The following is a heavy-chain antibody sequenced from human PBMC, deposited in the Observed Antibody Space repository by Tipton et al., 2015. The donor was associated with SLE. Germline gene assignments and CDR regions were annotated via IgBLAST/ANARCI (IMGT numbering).Heavy chain of an antibody. CDR2: ISGYRGQS. D-gene: IGHD3/OR15-3a*01. CDR3: AGDSGLFYFDS. J-gene: IGHJ4*02. Sequence: QSGPEVKTPGAPVKVSCETSGYTFTNYGVSWVRQAPGLGLEWMGWISGYRGQSKYAEKFQGRLTMTTDTSAGIAYMELRSLRSDDTAVYYCAGDSGLFYFDSWGQGTLVTVSS. V-gene: IGHV1-18*01. CDR1: GYTFTNYG.